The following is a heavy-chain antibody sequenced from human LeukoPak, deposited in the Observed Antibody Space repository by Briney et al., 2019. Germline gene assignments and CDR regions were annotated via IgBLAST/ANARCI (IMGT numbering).Heavy chain of an antibody. J-gene: IGHJ6*02. Sequence: SQTLSLTCAISGDSVSSNSAAWNWIRQSPSRGLEWLGRTYYRSKWYNDYAVSVKSRITINPDTSKNQFSLKLSSVTAADTAVYYCARVESRAAGHYYYYYGMDVWGQGTTVTVSS. V-gene: IGHV6-1*01. D-gene: IGHD6-13*01. CDR3: ARVESRAAGHYYYYYGMDV. CDR2: TYYRSKWYN. CDR1: GDSVSSNSAA.